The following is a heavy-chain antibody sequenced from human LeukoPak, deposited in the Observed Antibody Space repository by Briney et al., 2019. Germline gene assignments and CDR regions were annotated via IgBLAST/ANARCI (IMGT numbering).Heavy chain of an antibody. CDR3: ARDFRGSYTGADY. CDR2: INWNGGST. V-gene: IGHV3-20*04. CDR1: GFTFDDYY. J-gene: IGHJ4*02. D-gene: IGHD1-26*01. Sequence: PGGSLRLSCAASGFTFDDYYMSWVRQAPEKGLEWVSGINWNGGSTGYADSVKGRFTISRDNAKNSLYLQMNSLRAEDTALYYCARDFRGSYTGADYWGQGTLVTVSS.